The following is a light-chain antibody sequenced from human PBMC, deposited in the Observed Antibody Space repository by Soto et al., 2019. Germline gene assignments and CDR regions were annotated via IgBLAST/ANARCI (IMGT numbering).Light chain of an antibody. CDR1: QSVSSN. Sequence: ESFMTQSPATPSSSPDEIATPPCIASQSVSSNLAWYQQNPGQAPRLFIYGASIRAIGIPPRFSGSGSGTEFTLTISSLQSEDFAVYYCQQYDNWPITFGQGTRLEIK. J-gene: IGKJ5*01. CDR3: QQYDNWPIT. V-gene: IGKV3-15*01. CDR2: GAS.